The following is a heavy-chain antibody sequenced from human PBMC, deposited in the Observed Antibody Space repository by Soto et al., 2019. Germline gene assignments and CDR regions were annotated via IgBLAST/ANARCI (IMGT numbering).Heavy chain of an antibody. J-gene: IGHJ4*02. CDR2: ISYDGSNK. Sequence: QVQLVESGGGVVQPGRSLRLSCAASGFTFSSYGMHWVRQAPGKGLEWVAVISYDGSNKYYADSVKGRFTISRDNSKNTLYLQMNSLRAEDTAVYYCAKGEDDFDYWGQGTLVTVS. V-gene: IGHV3-30*18. CDR1: GFTFSSYG. CDR3: AKGEDDFDY.